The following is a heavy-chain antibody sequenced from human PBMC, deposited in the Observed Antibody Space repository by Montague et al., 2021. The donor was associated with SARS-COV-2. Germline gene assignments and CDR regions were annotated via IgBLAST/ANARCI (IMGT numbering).Heavy chain of an antibody. Sequence: SLRLSCAASGFTFSDYYMSWVRQAPGKGLEWVSYISSSGSTIYYADSVKGRFTISRDNAKNSLYLQMNSLRAEDTAVYYCAGARWELLPDYWGQGTLVTVSS. CDR1: GFTFSDYY. D-gene: IGHD1-26*01. CDR2: ISSSGSTI. V-gene: IGHV3-11*01. CDR3: AGARWELLPDY. J-gene: IGHJ4*02.